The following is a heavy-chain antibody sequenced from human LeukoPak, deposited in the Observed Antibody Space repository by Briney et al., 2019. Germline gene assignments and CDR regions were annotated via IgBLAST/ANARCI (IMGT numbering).Heavy chain of an antibody. J-gene: IGHJ3*02. CDR2: INPSGGST. D-gene: IGHD3-22*01. Sequence: ASVKVSCKASGYTFSGYYMHWVRQAPGQGLEWMGIINPSGGSTSYAQKFQGRVTMTRDMSTSTVYMELGSLRSEDTAVYYCARNGPGSSGSIDIWGQGTMVTVSS. CDR3: ARNGPGSSGSIDI. CDR1: GYTFSGYY. V-gene: IGHV1-46*01.